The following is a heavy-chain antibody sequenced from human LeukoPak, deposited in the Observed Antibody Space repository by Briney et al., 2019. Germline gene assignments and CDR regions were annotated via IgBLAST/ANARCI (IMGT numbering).Heavy chain of an antibody. CDR3: ARFTYTTRPSDV. Sequence: PSETLSLTCSVSGGSISGYYWSWIRQPPGQTLEWIGYIYSSGSTNYNPSLQSRVTMSVDTSMNQFSLRLSSVTAADTAIYYCARFTYTTRPSDVWGKGTTVTVFS. CDR2: IYSSGST. V-gene: IGHV4-4*08. J-gene: IGHJ6*04. D-gene: IGHD6-6*01. CDR1: GGSISGYY.